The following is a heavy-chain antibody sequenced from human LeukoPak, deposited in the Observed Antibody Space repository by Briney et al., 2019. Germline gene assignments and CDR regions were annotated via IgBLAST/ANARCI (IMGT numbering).Heavy chain of an antibody. CDR1: GGTFSSYA. CDR3: ARESGDLDYYDSSGYPDC. J-gene: IGHJ4*02. Sequence: SVKVSCKASGGTFSSYAISWVRQAPGQGLEWMGRIIPIFGTANYAQKFQGRVTITTDESTSTAYMALSSLRSEDTAVYYCARESGDLDYYDSSGYPDCWGQGTLVTVSS. V-gene: IGHV1-69*05. D-gene: IGHD3-22*01. CDR2: IIPIFGTA.